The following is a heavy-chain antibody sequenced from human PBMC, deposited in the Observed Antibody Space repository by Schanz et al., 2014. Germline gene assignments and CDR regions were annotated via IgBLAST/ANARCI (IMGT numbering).Heavy chain of an antibody. V-gene: IGHV1-18*01. Sequence: QVQLVQSGAEVKKPGASVKVSCKASGYTFSSYGITWVRQAPGQGLEWMGWINGYNGHTLYAQKFQGRITVTTDTSTSTVYLELSSLRSDDTAVYYCARDQSPYTNSSDVRYFDYWGQGSLVTVSS. J-gene: IGHJ4*02. CDR1: GYTFSSYG. CDR2: INGYNGHT. D-gene: IGHD6-6*01. CDR3: ARDQSPYTNSSDVRYFDY.